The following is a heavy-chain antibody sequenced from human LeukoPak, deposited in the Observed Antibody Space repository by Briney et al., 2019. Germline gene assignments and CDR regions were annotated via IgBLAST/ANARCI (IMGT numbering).Heavy chain of an antibody. CDR3: ARVWRGYSGYDSPLDY. Sequence: SETPPLTCTVSGGSISSYYWSWIRQPPGKALEWIGYIYYSGSTNYNPSLKSRVTISVDTSKNQCSLKLSSVTAADTAVYYCARVWRGYSGYDSPLDYWGQGTLVTVSS. V-gene: IGHV4-59*01. D-gene: IGHD5-12*01. J-gene: IGHJ4*02. CDR1: GGSISSYY. CDR2: IYYSGST.